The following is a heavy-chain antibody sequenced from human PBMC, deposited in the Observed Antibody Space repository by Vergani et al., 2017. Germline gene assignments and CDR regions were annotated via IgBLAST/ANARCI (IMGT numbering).Heavy chain of an antibody. J-gene: IGHJ4*02. CDR3: ARVGSWYEGFDY. CDR1: GFTFSSYG. V-gene: IGHV1-2*04. CDR2: INPNSGGT. Sequence: QVQLVESGGGVVQPGRSLRLSCAASGFTFSSYGMHWVRQAPGQGLEWMGWINPNSGGTNYAQKFQGWVTMTRDTSISTAYMELSRLRSDDTAVYYCARVGSWYEGFDYWGQGTLVTVSS. D-gene: IGHD6-13*01.